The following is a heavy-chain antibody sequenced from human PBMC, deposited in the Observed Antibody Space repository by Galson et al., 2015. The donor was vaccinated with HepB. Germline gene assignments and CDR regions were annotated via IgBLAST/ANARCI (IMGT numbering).Heavy chain of an antibody. CDR2: INKDGGGT. CDR1: GFSFSDYI. Sequence: SLRLTCAASGFSFSDYIIHWVRQAPGKGLEYVSAINKDGGGTYYADSVKGRFTISRDNSKNKLYLQMSSLRPEDTAVYRCVKVDYGSGSFTDYWGQGALVTVSS. V-gene: IGHV3-64D*06. J-gene: IGHJ4*02. D-gene: IGHD3-10*01. CDR3: VKVDYGSGSFTDY.